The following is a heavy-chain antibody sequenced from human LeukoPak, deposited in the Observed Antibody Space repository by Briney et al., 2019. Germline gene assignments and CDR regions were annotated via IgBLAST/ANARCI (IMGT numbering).Heavy chain of an antibody. CDR3: ARELHAIGYCSGGSCYQYDAFDI. V-gene: IGHV4-59*01. CDR2: IYYSGST. J-gene: IGHJ3*02. CDR1: GDSIRSYY. D-gene: IGHD2-15*01. Sequence: SETLSLTCTVSGDSIRSYYWNWIRQPPGKGLEWIGYIYYSGSTNYNPSLKSRVTISVDTSKNQFSLKLTSVTAADTAVYYCARELHAIGYCSGGSCYQYDAFDIWGRGTMVTVSS.